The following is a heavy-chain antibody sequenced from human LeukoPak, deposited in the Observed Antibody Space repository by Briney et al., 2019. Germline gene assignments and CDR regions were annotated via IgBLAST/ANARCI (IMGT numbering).Heavy chain of an antibody. CDR2: ISDDGSNK. CDR1: GFTFSSYA. D-gene: IGHD3-10*01. J-gene: IGHJ3*02. CDR3: ARGGYYYGASGPDAFDI. Sequence: GRSLRLSCAASGFTFSSYAMHWVRQAPGKGREWVAHISDDGSNKYYADSVKGRFTISRDNSNHTLYLQMNSLRAEDTAVYYCARGGYYYGASGPDAFDIWGQGTVVTVSS. V-gene: IGHV3-30*04.